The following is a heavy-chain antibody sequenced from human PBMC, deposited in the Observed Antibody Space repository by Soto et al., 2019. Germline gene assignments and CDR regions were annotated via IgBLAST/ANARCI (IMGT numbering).Heavy chain of an antibody. CDR2: VHGGGST. J-gene: IGHJ4*02. V-gene: IGHV3-53*01. D-gene: IGHD3-16*01. CDR1: GFTVSNNH. CDR3: AGRLTTAASLDY. Sequence: VQLVESGGGLIQPGGSLRLSCAASGFTVSNNHMTWVRQAAGKGLELVSFVHGGGSTSYADSVKGRFTISRDNSKNTLSLQRDSLRAEDAAIYYCAGRLTTAASLDYWGRGTLVTVSS.